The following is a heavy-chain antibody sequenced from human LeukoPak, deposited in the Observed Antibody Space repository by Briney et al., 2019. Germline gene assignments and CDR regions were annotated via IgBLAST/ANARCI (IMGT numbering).Heavy chain of an antibody. Sequence: PSETLSLTCTVSGGSISSYYWSWIRQPPGKALEWIAYIYYSGLTNYNPSLKSRVTISVDTSKNQFSLKLSSVTAADTAGYYSARWDSSAWFYDFWGQGTLVTVSS. CDR2: IYYSGLT. CDR3: ARWDSSAWFYDF. CDR1: GGSISSYY. D-gene: IGHD6-19*01. J-gene: IGHJ4*02. V-gene: IGHV4-59*08.